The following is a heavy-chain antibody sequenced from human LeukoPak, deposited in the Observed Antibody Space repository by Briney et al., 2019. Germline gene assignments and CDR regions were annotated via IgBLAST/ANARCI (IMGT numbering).Heavy chain of an antibody. Sequence: GGSLRLSCAASGFTFSTYSMDWVRQAPGRGLGWVLSITGSSSYIYYADSVEGRFTISRDNAKNSLYLQMDSLKAEDAAIYYCAKTLRSFDWFPGSFDVWGQGTVVTVSS. CDR2: ITGSSSYI. V-gene: IGHV3-21*04. CDR1: GFTFSTYS. CDR3: AKTLRSFDWFPGSFDV. J-gene: IGHJ3*01. D-gene: IGHD3-9*01.